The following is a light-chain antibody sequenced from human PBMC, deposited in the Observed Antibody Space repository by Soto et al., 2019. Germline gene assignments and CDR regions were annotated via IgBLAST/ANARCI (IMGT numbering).Light chain of an antibody. Sequence: EIVLTQSPGTLSLFPGERATLSCRASQSLITRYLAWYQQKPGQAPRLLIYGASSRATGIPDRFSGSGSGTDFTLTISRLEPEDFAVYSCQQYGTSPTFGQGTRLEFK. J-gene: IGKJ5*01. CDR2: GAS. V-gene: IGKV3-20*01. CDR3: QQYGTSPT. CDR1: QSLITRY.